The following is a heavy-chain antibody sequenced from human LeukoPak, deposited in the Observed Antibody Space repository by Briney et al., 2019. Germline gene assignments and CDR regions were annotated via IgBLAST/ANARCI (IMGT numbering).Heavy chain of an antibody. D-gene: IGHD1-26*01. V-gene: IGHV3-23*01. Sequence: GGSLRLSCAASGFTFSSYAMTWVRQAPGKGLEWVSDISVSGGNTYYADSVQGRFIISRDNSKNTLNLQMNSLRVEDTAVYYCAKGASGSYHTPYDYWGQGSLVTVSS. CDR2: ISVSGGNT. J-gene: IGHJ4*02. CDR1: GFTFSSYA. CDR3: AKGASGSYHTPYDY.